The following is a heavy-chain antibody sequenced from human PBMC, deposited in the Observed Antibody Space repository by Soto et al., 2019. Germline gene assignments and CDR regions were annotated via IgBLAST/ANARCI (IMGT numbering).Heavy chain of an antibody. CDR2: IYDSESA. J-gene: IGHJ4*02. D-gene: IGHD6-6*01. CDR1: GESISSGGYY. V-gene: IGHV4-31*03. CDR3: ARGSSSSSAADY. Sequence: QVQLQESGPGLVKASQTLSLICSVSGESISSGGYYWSWIRHHPGKGLEWIGYIYDSESAYYNPSLKSRVTISMDTSKNHFAMKLSSLTAADTAVYYCARGSSSSSAADYWGQGTLITVSS.